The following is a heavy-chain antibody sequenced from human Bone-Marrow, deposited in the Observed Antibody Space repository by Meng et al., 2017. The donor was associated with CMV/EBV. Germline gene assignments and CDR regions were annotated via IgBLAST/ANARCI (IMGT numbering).Heavy chain of an antibody. CDR2: INHSGST. CDR3: ARSKGPGYQLLSRWFDP. CDR1: GGSFSGYY. Sequence: YGGSFSGYYWSWIRQPPGKGLGWIGEINHSGSTNYNPSLKSRVTISVDTSKNQFSLKLSSVTAADTAVYYCARSKGPGYQLLSRWFDPWGQGTLVTVSS. V-gene: IGHV4-34*01. D-gene: IGHD2-2*01. J-gene: IGHJ5*02.